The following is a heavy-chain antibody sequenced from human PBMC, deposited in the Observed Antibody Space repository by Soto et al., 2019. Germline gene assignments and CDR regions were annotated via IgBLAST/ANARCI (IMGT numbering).Heavy chain of an antibody. CDR2: MSIGYEKT. Sequence: GSLRLSCAASGFTFTYYSMAWVRRTPERGLEWISGMSIGYEKTFYADSVRGRFTVSRDSSRNTVDLQMHNLRADDTAIYYCVRWSGYGDLWGQGTRVTVSS. J-gene: IGHJ4*02. CDR1: GFTFTYYS. V-gene: IGHV3-23*01. CDR3: VRWSGYGDL. D-gene: IGHD4-17*01.